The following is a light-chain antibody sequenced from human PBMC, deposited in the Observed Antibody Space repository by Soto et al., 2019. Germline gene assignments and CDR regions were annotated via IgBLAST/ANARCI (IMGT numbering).Light chain of an antibody. J-gene: IGKJ4*01. CDR2: DAS. CDR1: QSVSSD. Sequence: LVQIPVIPSSSHAPRATFSCRASQSVSSDLVWYQQKPGQAPRLLIYDASTRSTGIPARFSGSRSGRDFTLTISSLVPEEVAVYYCKQRSTWPPITSGEGTKV. V-gene: IGKV3-11*02. CDR3: KQRSTWPPIT.